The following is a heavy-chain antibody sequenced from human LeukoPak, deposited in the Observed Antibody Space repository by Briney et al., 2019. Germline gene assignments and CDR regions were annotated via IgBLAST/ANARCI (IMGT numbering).Heavy chain of an antibody. CDR1: GYTFTGYY. V-gene: IGHV1-2*02. CDR2: INPNSGGT. Sequence: ASEKVSCNASGYTFTGYYMHWVRQAPGQGLERMGWINPNSGGTTYEHKFQSRVTMTRETSISTAYMELVRLRSDDTAVYYCARGGDCSSTSCYEDESYFFDLWGQGTLVTVPS. D-gene: IGHD2-2*01. CDR3: ARGGDCSSTSCYEDESYFFDL. J-gene: IGHJ4*02.